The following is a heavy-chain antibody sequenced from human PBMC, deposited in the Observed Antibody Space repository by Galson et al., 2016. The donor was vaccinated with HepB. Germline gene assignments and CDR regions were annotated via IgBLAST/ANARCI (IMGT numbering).Heavy chain of an antibody. CDR2: ISRGGDDK. CDR1: GFTLSTYD. J-gene: IGHJ4*02. Sequence: SLRLSCAASGFTLSTYDMNWVRQAPGKGLEWVSFISRGGDDKYYTDSLRGRFTISRDDAKNSLYLQINSLTVEDTAVYYCARGLRLSDSNVVVPPAPDYWGQGTLVTVSS. CDR3: ARGLRLSDSNVVVPPAPDY. V-gene: IGHV3-21*06. D-gene: IGHD2-2*01.